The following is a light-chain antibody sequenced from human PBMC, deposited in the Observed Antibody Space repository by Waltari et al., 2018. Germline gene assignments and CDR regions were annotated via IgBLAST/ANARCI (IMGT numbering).Light chain of an antibody. Sequence: FVLTQSPGTLSLSPGERVTLSCRASQSVSSNYLAWYQQKPGQAPSLLIYDASNRATGIADRFSGSGSGTDFTLTISRLGPEDVAVYYCQQYGRSPWTFGQGTKVEIK. V-gene: IGKV3-20*01. J-gene: IGKJ1*01. CDR3: QQYGRSPWT. CDR2: DAS. CDR1: QSVSSNY.